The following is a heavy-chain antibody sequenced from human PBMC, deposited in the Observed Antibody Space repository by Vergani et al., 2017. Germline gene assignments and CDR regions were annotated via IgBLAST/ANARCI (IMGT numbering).Heavy chain of an antibody. V-gene: IGHV4-39*01. D-gene: IGHD3-16*02. J-gene: IGHJ4*02. Sequence: QVQLQESGPGLVKPSETLSLTCTVSGDSISSRNCYWGWIRQPPGKGLEWIGSLFYGATAYYNPSLESRVIISIVTSKNQFSLQLTSVTAADSALYFCASIARAPTRRNPPPDYWGQGILVTVSS. CDR1: GDSISSRNCY. CDR2: LFYGATA. CDR3: ASIARAPTRRNPPPDY.